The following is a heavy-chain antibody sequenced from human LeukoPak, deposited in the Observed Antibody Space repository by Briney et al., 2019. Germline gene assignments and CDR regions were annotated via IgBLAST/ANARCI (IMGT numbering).Heavy chain of an antibody. CDR3: ARENGLGGYYFDS. D-gene: IGHD3-16*01. CDR1: GFTFSSYA. CDR2: ISGSGGST. J-gene: IGHJ4*02. V-gene: IGHV3-23*01. Sequence: GGSLRLSCAASGFTFSSYAMSWVRQAPGKGLEWVSAISGSGGSTYYADSVKGRFTISRDNAKNSLYLQMNSLRTEDTAVYYCARENGLGGYYFDSWGQGILVTVSS.